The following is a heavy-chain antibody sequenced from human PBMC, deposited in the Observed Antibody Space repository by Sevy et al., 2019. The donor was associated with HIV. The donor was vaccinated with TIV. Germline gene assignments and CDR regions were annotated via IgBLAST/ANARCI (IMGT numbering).Heavy chain of an antibody. V-gene: IGHV3-21*01. D-gene: IGHD6-19*01. Sequence: GGSLRLSCAASGFTFSSYSMNWVRQAPGKGLEWVSSISSSSSYIYYADSVKGRFTISRDNAKNSLYLQMNSLRAEDTAVYYCARDPPSSGWYYFDYWGQRTLVTVSS. CDR1: GFTFSSYS. CDR3: ARDPPSSGWYYFDY. CDR2: ISSSSSYI. J-gene: IGHJ4*02.